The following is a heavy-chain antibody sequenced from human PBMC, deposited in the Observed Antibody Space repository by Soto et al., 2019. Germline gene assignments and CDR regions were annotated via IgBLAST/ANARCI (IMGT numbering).Heavy chain of an antibody. CDR2: IYTSGST. V-gene: IGHV4-4*07. CDR3: VRDKGGSDADAFDI. D-gene: IGHD1-26*01. Sequence: QVQLQESGPGLLKPSETLSLTCTVSGASISSSYWSWIRQPAGKGLEWIGRIYTSGSTNYNPSLKSQLTMSGDTSTNQFSLMLTSVTAADAAFYYCVRDKGGSDADAFDILGQGTMATVSS. CDR1: GASISSSY. J-gene: IGHJ3*02.